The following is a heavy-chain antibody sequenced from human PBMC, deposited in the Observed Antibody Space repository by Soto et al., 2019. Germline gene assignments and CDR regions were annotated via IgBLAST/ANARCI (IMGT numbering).Heavy chain of an antibody. J-gene: IGHJ6*02. D-gene: IGHD3-10*01. CDR2: INHSGST. Sequence: QVQLQQWGAGLLKPSETLSLTCAVYGGSFSGYYWSWIRQPPGKGLEWIGEINHSGSTNYNPSLKSRVTISVDTSKNQFSLKLSSVTAADTAVYYCARALYYYGSGSPPAFYYYGMDVWGQGTTVTVSS. CDR3: ARALYYYGSGSPPAFYYYGMDV. V-gene: IGHV4-34*01. CDR1: GGSFSGYY.